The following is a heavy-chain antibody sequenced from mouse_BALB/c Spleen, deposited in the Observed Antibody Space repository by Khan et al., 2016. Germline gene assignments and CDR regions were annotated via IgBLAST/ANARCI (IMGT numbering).Heavy chain of an antibody. J-gene: IGHJ3*01. CDR1: GFTFSNYW. Sequence: EVKLEESGGGLVQPGGSMKLSCVASGFTFSNYWMNWVRQFPEKGLEWIAEIRLQSNNYATHYPESVKGRFTISRDDSKSSVYLQMNNLRPEDTGIYYCTRPFAYWGQGTLVTVSA. V-gene: IGHV6-6*02. CDR3: TRPFAY. CDR2: IRLQSNNYAT.